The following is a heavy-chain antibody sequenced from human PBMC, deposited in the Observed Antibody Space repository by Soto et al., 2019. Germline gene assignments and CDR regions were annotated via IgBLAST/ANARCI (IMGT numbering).Heavy chain of an antibody. Sequence: PGGSLILSCAASGFTFSSYSMNWVRQAPGKGLEWVSSISSSSSYIYYADSVKGRFTISRDNAKNSLYLQMNSLRAEDTAVYYCARDQEAAADKGYYYGMDVWGQGITVTVSS. V-gene: IGHV3-21*01. CDR1: GFTFSSYS. D-gene: IGHD6-13*01. CDR3: ARDQEAAADKGYYYGMDV. J-gene: IGHJ6*02. CDR2: ISSSSSYI.